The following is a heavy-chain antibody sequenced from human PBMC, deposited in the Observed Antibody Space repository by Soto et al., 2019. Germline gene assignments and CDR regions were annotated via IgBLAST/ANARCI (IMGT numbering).Heavy chain of an antibody. D-gene: IGHD1-26*01. J-gene: IGHJ6*02. Sequence: PGGSLRLSCAASGFTVSSSYMTWVRQAPGKGLEWVSVIYSGGNTYYADSVKGRFTISRDNSKNTLYLQMNSLRAEDTAVYYCARHPSGTTAGTYCGMDFWGQGTPVTASS. CDR2: IYSGGNT. V-gene: IGHV3-53*01. CDR3: ARHPSGTTAGTYCGMDF. CDR1: GFTVSSSY.